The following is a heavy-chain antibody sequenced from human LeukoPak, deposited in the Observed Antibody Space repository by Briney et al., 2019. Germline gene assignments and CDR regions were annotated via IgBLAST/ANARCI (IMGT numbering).Heavy chain of an antibody. V-gene: IGHV1-24*01. CDR3: ATIKWEADAFDI. Sequence: ASVTVSCKVSEYTLTELSMHWVRQAPGKGLEWMGGFDPEDGETIYAQKFQGRVTMTEDTSTDTAYMELSSLRSEDTAVYHCATIKWEADAFDIWGQGTMVTVSS. J-gene: IGHJ3*02. CDR1: EYTLTELS. D-gene: IGHD1-26*01. CDR2: FDPEDGET.